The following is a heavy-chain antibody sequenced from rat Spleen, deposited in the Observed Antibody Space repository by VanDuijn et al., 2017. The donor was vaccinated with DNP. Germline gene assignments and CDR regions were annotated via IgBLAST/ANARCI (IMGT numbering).Heavy chain of an antibody. J-gene: IGHJ2*01. Sequence: EVQLVESGGGLVQPGRSLKLSCAASGFTFSDYNMAWVRQAPKKGLEWVATIIYDGSRTYYRDSVKGRFTLSRDNAKSTLSLQMDSLRSEDTATYYCVTHAPIRGPFDYWGQGVMVTVSS. V-gene: IGHV5S10*01. CDR1: GFTFSDYN. D-gene: IGHD4-3*01. CDR2: IIYDGSRT. CDR3: VTHAPIRGPFDY.